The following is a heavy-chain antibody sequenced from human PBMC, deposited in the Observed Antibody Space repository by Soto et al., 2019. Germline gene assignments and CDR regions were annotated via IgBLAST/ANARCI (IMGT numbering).Heavy chain of an antibody. CDR1: GFTVSANF. J-gene: IGHJ6*03. V-gene: IGHV3-66*01. CDR2: IYGGGST. Sequence: EVQLVESGGGLVQPGASLRLSCAASGFTVSANFVAWVCQAPGKGLEWVSVIYGGGSTFYADSVKDRFTISRDNSENTVYLQLNSLRAEDTAVYFCAIYGSGDYDVPYYYYMDVWGIGTTVTVSS. CDR3: AIYGSGDYDVPYYYYMDV. D-gene: IGHD4-17*01.